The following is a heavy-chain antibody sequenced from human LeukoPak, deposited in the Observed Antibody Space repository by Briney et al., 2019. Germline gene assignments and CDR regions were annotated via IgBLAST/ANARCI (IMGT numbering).Heavy chain of an antibody. CDR1: GFTFSSYA. J-gene: IGHJ4*02. CDR2: IYSGGST. D-gene: IGHD3-3*01. Sequence: GGSLRLSCAASGFTFSSYAMSWVRQAPGKGLEWVSVIYSGGSTYYADSVKGRFTISRDNSKNTLYLQMNSLRAEDTAVYYCARDLRSGLYYFDYWGQGTLVTVSS. V-gene: IGHV3-53*01. CDR3: ARDLRSGLYYFDY.